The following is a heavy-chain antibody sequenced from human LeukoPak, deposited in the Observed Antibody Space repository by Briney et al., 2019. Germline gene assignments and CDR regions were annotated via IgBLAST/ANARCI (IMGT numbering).Heavy chain of an antibody. CDR3: ARHSLRQWGPNGWFDP. J-gene: IGHJ5*02. CDR2: IYYSGST. CDR1: GGSINSTTYY. D-gene: IGHD6-19*01. Sequence: SETLSLTCTVSGGSINSTTYYWGWIRQPPGRGLEWIGSIYYSGSTYYNASLKSRAIISVDTSKSLLSLKLGSVTAADTAAYYCARHSLRQWGPNGWFDPWGQGTLVTVSS. V-gene: IGHV4-39*01.